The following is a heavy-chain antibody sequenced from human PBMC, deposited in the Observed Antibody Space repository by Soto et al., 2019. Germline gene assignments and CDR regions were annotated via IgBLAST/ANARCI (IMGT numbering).Heavy chain of an antibody. CDR1: GGSISSGGYY. CDR3: ASWHSNYAAYYYGMDV. J-gene: IGHJ6*02. V-gene: IGHV4-31*03. CDR2: IYYSGST. Sequence: QVQLQESGPGLVKPSQTLSLTCTVSGGSISSGGYYWSWIRQHPGKGLEWIGYIYYSGSTYYNPSLKSRVTLSVDTSKNQFSLKLSSVTAADTAVYYCASWHSNYAAYYYGMDVWGQGTTVTVSS. D-gene: IGHD4-4*01.